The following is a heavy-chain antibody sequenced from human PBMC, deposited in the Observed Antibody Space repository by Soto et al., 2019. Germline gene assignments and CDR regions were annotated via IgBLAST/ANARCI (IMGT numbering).Heavy chain of an antibody. CDR1: GFTLSSYW. CDR3: ARVGVDTAMVDGGYYYYGLDA. D-gene: IGHD5-18*01. Sequence: EVQLVESGGGLVQPGGSLRLSCVASGFTLSSYWMHWVRQAPGKGLVWVSRINSDGSSTRYADSVKGRFTISRDNAKNTLFRQMNSLRAEDTAMYFCARVGVDTAMVDGGYYYYGLDAWGQGTTVTVSS. CDR2: INSDGSST. V-gene: IGHV3-74*01. J-gene: IGHJ6*02.